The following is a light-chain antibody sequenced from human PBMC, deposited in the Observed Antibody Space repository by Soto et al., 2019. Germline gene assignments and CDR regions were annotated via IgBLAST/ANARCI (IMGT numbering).Light chain of an antibody. V-gene: IGKV1-39*01. Sequence: DIQMTQSPSSLSASVGDRVTITCRASQNIRTYLNWYQQRPGKAPKFLIYAASSLQDGFPSRFSGSESGTDFTLTISSLQPEDSATYYCQQSYSDPLTFGQGTKLEIK. J-gene: IGKJ2*01. CDR1: QNIRTY. CDR2: AAS. CDR3: QQSYSDPLT.